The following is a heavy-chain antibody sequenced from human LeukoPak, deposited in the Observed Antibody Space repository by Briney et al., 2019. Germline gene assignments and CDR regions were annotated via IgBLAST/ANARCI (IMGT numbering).Heavy chain of an antibody. CDR3: VRVAKERVGGVYYFDY. CDR1: GFTFSDYD. Sequence: AGGSLRLSCGASGFTFSDYDMHWVRQATGKGLEWVSAIGTAGDTYYTGSVKGRFTISRENAKNSLYLQMNSLRAGDTAVYYCVRVAKERVGGVYYFDYWGQGTPVTVSS. V-gene: IGHV3-13*01. J-gene: IGHJ4*02. D-gene: IGHD1-1*01. CDR2: IGTAGDT.